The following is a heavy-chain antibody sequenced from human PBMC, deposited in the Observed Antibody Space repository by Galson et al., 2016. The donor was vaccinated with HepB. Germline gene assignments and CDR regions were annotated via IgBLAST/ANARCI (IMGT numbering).Heavy chain of an antibody. CDR1: GGTFSSYA. V-gene: IGHV1-69*13. Sequence: SVKVSCKVSGGTFSSYAINWVRQVPGQGLEWMGGIMPAFGKRTYAQKFQDRAIRTADESTSTAYMELSSLTSADKAIYYCARGRTAAGVNGNYYYYGMDVWGQGTTVIVSS. D-gene: IGHD2-2*01. J-gene: IGHJ6*02. CDR2: IMPAFGKR. CDR3: ARGRTAAGVNGNYYYYGMDV.